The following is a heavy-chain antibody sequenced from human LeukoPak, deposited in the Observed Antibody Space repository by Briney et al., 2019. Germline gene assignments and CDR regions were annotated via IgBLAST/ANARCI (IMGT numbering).Heavy chain of an antibody. D-gene: IGHD3-22*01. J-gene: IGHJ6*03. CDR2: VDPEDGET. Sequence: ASVKISCKVSGYTFTDYYVHWVQQAPGKGLEWMGLVDPEDGETIYAEKFQGRVTITADTSTDTAYMELSSLRSEDTAVYYCATSSQKDYYDSSGYSSYYMDVWGKGTTVTVSS. CDR1: GYTFTDYY. V-gene: IGHV1-69-2*01. CDR3: ATSSQKDYYDSSGYSSYYMDV.